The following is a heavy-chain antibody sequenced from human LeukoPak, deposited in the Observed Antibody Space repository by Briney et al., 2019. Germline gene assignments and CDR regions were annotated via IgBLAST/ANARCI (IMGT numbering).Heavy chain of an antibody. CDR1: GGSIRSHY. D-gene: IGHD3-3*01. CDR2: IYYSGNT. J-gene: IGHJ5*02. V-gene: IGHV4-59*11. CDR3: AREGSVTTIFGVVNWFDP. Sequence: SETLSLTCTVSGGSIRSHYWSWIRQPPGKGLEWIGYIYYSGNTNYNPSLKSRVTISVDTSKNQFSLKLNSVTAADTAVYYCAREGSVTTIFGVVNWFDPWGQGTLVTVSS.